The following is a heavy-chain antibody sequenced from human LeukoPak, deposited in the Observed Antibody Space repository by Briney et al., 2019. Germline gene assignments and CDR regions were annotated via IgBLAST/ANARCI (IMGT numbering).Heavy chain of an antibody. V-gene: IGHV5-51*01. D-gene: IGHD3-10*01. CDR3: ARQPAGYYYGSGKYYYGMDV. J-gene: IGHJ6*02. CDR1: GYSFTTYW. CDR2: IYPGESDT. Sequence: GESLKISCKGSGYSFTTYWIGWVRQMPGKGLEWMGIIYPGESDTRYSPSFQGQVTISADKSISTAYLQWSSLKASDTAMYYCARQPAGYYYGSGKYYYGMDVWGQGTAVTVSS.